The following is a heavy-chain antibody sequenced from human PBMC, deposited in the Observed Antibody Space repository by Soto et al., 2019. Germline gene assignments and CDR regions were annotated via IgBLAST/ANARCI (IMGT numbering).Heavy chain of an antibody. J-gene: IGHJ2*01. CDR1: GFTFSNAW. CDR2: IKSKTDGGTT. V-gene: IGHV3-15*01. CDR3: TTDKAPGYFDL. Sequence: GGSLRLSCAASGFTFSNAWMSWVRQAPGKGLEWVGRIKSKTDGGTTDYAAPVKGRFTISRDDSKNTLYLQMNSLETEDTAVYYCTTDKAPGYFDLWGRGTLVTVSS.